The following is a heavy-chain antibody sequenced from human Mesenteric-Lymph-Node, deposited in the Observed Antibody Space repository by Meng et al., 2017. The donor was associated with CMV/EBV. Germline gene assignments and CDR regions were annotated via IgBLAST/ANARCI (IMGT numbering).Heavy chain of an antibody. V-gene: IGHV3-23*01. CDR1: GFTFSNFA. CDR2: FTGFSYTT. D-gene: IGHD6-13*01. CDR3: ARGNPPSIAAAEYYFDY. Sequence: GESLKISCAASGFTFSNFAMSWVRRAPGRGLEWVSIFTGFSYTTYYADSVRGRFTGSRENAKNSLYLQMNSLRAGDTAVYYCARGNPPSIAAAEYYFDYWGQGTLVTVSS. J-gene: IGHJ4*02.